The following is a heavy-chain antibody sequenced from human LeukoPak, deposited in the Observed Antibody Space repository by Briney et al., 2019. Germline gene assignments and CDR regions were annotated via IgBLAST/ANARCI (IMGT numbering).Heavy chain of an antibody. CDR3: ARVPLIWFGFYGMDV. CDR1: GGFFSGYY. D-gene: IGHD3-10*01. J-gene: IGHJ6*02. CDR2: INHSGST. Sequence: SETLSLTCAVYGGFFSGYYWSWIRQPPGKGLEWIGEINHSGSTNYNPSLTSRVTISVDTSKNQFSLKLSSVTAADTAVYYCARVPLIWFGFYGMDVWGQGTTVTVSS. V-gene: IGHV4-34*01.